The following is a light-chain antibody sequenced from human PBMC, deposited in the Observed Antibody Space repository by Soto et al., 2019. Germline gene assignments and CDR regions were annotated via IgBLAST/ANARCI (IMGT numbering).Light chain of an antibody. CDR3: QQHANWPLT. Sequence: EIVLTQSPATLSLSRGGRATLSFRASQSVGNNLAWYQQKPGQAPGLLIYEASTRATGIPARFSGSGSGTDFTLTISSLEPEDFAVYYCQQHANWPLTFGGGTKVDI. J-gene: IGKJ4*01. CDR1: QSVGNN. CDR2: EAS. V-gene: IGKV3-11*01.